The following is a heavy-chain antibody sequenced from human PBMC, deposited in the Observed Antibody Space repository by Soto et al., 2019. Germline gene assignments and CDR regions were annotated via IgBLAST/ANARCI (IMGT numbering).Heavy chain of an antibody. V-gene: IGHV1-18*01. CDR3: ARGLYYDFWSGYFDYYYYYGMDV. CDR1: GYTFTSYG. J-gene: IGHJ6*02. Sequence: QVQLVQSGAEVNKPGASVKVSCKASGYTFTSYGISWVRQAPGQGLEWMGWISAYNGNTNYAQKLQGRVTMTTDTSTSTAYMELRSLRSDDTAVYYCARGLYYDFWSGYFDYYYYYGMDVWGQGTTVTVSS. CDR2: ISAYNGNT. D-gene: IGHD3-3*01.